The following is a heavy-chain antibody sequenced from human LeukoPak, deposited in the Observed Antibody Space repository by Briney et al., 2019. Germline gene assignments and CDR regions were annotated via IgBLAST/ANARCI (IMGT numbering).Heavy chain of an antibody. V-gene: IGHV1-46*01. J-gene: IGHJ4*02. CDR2: INPNGGST. CDR3: ARDVGSSGLDY. CDR1: GYTFTNYF. D-gene: IGHD3-22*01. Sequence: GASVKVSCKASGYTFTNYFVNWVRLAPGQGLEWVGIINPNGGSTNYAQKFQGRVTMTRDMSTSTVYMELSGLRSEDTAVYYCARDVGSSGLDYWGQGTLVTVSS.